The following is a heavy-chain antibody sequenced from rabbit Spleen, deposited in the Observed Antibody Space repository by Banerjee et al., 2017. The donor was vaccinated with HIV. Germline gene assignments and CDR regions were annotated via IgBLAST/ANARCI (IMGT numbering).Heavy chain of an antibody. CDR1: GFSFSSSDY. D-gene: IGHD8-1*01. V-gene: IGHV1S40*01. CDR2: IAGSSSGFT. J-gene: IGHJ6*01. CDR3: ARDVGTSFSTYGMDL. Sequence: QSLEESGGDLVKPGASLTLTCTASGFSFSSSDYMCWVRQAPGKGLEWISCIAGSSSGFTYFATWAKGRFTCSKTSSTTVTLQMTRLTAADTATYFCARDVGTSFSTYGMDLWGPGTLVTVS.